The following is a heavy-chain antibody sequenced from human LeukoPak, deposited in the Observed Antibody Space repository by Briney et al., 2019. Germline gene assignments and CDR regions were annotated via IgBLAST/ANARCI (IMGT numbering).Heavy chain of an antibody. Sequence: SCKASGGTFSSYGMHWVRQAPGKGLEWVAVISYDGSNKYYADSVKGRFTISRDNSKNTLYLQMNSLRAEDTAVYYCAKDLGGDLQPLDYWGQGTLVTVSS. CDR3: AKDLGGDLQPLDY. D-gene: IGHD2-21*02. J-gene: IGHJ4*02. CDR1: GGTFSSYG. V-gene: IGHV3-30*18. CDR2: ISYDGSNK.